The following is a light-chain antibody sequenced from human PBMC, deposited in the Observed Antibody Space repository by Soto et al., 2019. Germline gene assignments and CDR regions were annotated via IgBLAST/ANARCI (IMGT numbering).Light chain of an antibody. J-gene: IGKJ1*01. CDR2: DAS. V-gene: IGKV3-15*01. Sequence: DIVMTQSPGTLSVSPGERATLFCRASQSVRSSLAWYQQKPGQAPRLFIYDASTRATGIPARFSGSGSGTEFTLTINSLQSEDFAVYYCQQYNNWPRTFGQGTKVDIK. CDR1: QSVRSS. CDR3: QQYNNWPRT.